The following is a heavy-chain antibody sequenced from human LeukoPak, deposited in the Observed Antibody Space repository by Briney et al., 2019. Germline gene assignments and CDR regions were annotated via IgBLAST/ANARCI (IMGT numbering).Heavy chain of an antibody. CDR2: IYSSGST. CDR1: GGSISSYH. J-gene: IGHJ6*03. CDR3: ARAEGYCSGGSCYYYMDV. Sequence: SETLSLTCTVSGGSISSYHWSWIRQPPGKGLESIGYIYSSGSTHYNPSLKSRVTISVDTSKNQFSLKLSSVTAADTAVYYCARAEGYCSGGSCYYYMDVWGKGTTVTISS. D-gene: IGHD2-15*01. V-gene: IGHV4-59*01.